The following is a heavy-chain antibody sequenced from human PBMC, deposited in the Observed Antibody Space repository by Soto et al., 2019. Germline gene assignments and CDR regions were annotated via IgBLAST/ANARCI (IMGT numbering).Heavy chain of an antibody. CDR3: ASGDRYGPKRYGMDG. D-gene: IGHD5-18*01. CDR2: ISAYNGNT. V-gene: IGHV1-18*01. Sequence: ASVKFSCTSSGYTFTSYGISWVRQAPGQGLEWMGWISAYNGNTNYAQKLQGRVTMTTDTSTSTAYMELRSLRSDDTAVYYCASGDRYGPKRYGMDGWGQGTTVTVYS. J-gene: IGHJ6*02. CDR1: GYTFTSYG.